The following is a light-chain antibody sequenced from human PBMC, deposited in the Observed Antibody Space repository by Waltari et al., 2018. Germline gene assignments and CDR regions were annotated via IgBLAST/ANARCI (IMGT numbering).Light chain of an antibody. CDR1: SGHSDYS. V-gene: IGLV4-69*01. CDR3: QTWGTGFVV. CDR2: LDSDGSH. J-gene: IGLJ2*01. Sequence: QLALTQSPSASASLGASVKLTCTLSSGHSDYSIEWHQQQPEKGPRYLMKLDSDGSHTMGDGIPHRFSGSSSGAERYLTISSLQYEDEADYYCQTWGTGFVVFGGGTKLTVL.